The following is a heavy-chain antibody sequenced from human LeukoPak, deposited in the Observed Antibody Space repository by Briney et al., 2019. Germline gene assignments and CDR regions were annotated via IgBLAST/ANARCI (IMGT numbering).Heavy chain of an antibody. CDR2: TYYSGST. D-gene: IGHD5-18*01. CDR1: GGSISSYY. CDR3: ARRSYGHDAFDI. Sequence: SETLSLTCTVSGGSISSYYWSWIRQPPGKGLEWIGYTYYSGSTNYNPSLKSRVTISVDTSKNQFSLKLSSATAADTAVYYCARRSYGHDAFDIWGQGTMVTVSS. V-gene: IGHV4-59*08. J-gene: IGHJ3*02.